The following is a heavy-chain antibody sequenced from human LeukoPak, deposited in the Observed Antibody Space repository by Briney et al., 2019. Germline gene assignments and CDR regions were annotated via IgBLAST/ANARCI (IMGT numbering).Heavy chain of an antibody. D-gene: IGHD6-13*01. J-gene: IGHJ4*02. CDR3: AKEGSSSWKYYFDY. Sequence: TGGSLRLSCAASGFTFRSYGMSWVRQAPGKGLEWVSAISGSGSNTYYADSVKGRFTISRDNSKNTLYLQMNSLRAEDTAVYYCAKEGSSSWKYYFDYWGQGTLVTVSS. CDR2: ISGSGSNT. CDR1: GFTFRSYG. V-gene: IGHV3-23*01.